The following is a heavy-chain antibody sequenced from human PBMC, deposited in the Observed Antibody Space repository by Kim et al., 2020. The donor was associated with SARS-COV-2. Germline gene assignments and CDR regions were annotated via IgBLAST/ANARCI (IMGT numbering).Heavy chain of an antibody. D-gene: IGHD3-10*01. CDR2: IYYSGST. CDR1: GGSVSSGSYY. J-gene: IGHJ2*01. V-gene: IGHV4-61*01. CDR3: ARGGMVRGFDL. Sequence: SETLSLTCTVSGGSVSSGSYYWSWIRQPPGKGLEWIGYIYYSGSTNYNPSLKSRVTISVDTSKNQFSLKLSSVTAADTAVYYCARGGMVRGFDLWGRGTLVTVSS.